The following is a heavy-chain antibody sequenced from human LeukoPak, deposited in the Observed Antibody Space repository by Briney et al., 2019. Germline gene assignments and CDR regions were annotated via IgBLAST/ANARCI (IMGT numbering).Heavy chain of an antibody. CDR1: AFSDKSN. CDR3: ASRHCSGENCYAGPLDF. CDR2: SYSGGST. J-gene: IGHJ4*02. Sequence: GGSLRLSCVASAFSDKSNMSWVRQASGKGLEWVSVSYSGGSTYYEDSVKGRFTVSSDVSKNTLYLQMNNLRGEDTAVYYCASRHCSGENCYAGPLDFWGQGIQVTVSS. D-gene: IGHD2-8*02. V-gene: IGHV3-53*01.